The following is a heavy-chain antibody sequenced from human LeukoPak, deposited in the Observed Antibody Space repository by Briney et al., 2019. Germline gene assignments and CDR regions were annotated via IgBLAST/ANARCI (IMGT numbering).Heavy chain of an antibody. Sequence: GASVKVSCKVSGYTLTELSMHWVRQAPGKGLEWMGGFDPEDGETIYAQKFQGRVTMTEDTSTDTAYMELSSLRSEDTAVYYCATDLTGRLSVGATGWGQGTLVTVSS. CDR3: ATDLTGRLSVGATG. J-gene: IGHJ4*02. CDR2: FDPEDGET. D-gene: IGHD1-26*01. V-gene: IGHV1-24*01. CDR1: GYTLTELS.